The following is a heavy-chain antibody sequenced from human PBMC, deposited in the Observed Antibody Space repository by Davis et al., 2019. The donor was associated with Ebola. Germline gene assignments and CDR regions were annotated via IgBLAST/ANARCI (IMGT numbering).Heavy chain of an antibody. CDR1: GFTFSTYS. CDR2: ISSDSDYI. Sequence: GESLKISCPASGFTFSTYSMSWVRQAPGKGLEWVSSISSDSDYIYYADSAKGRFTISRDNAKNSLYLQMNSLRAEDTAVYYCARDRPLDFFFGDYYGMDVWGQGTTVTVSS. CDR3: ARDRPLDFFFGDYYGMDV. J-gene: IGHJ6*02. D-gene: IGHD3-16*01. V-gene: IGHV3-21*01.